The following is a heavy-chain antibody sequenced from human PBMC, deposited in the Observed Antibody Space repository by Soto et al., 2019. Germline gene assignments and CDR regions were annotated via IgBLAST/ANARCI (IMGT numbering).Heavy chain of an antibody. CDR2: IDPSDSYT. V-gene: IGHV5-10-1*01. CDR1: GYSFTSCW. CDR3: ARNFIVAAAGTGPYNGFDP. J-gene: IGHJ5*01. Sequence: GESLKISCXCCGYSFTSCWISWVRETPGKGLEWMGRIDPSDSYTNYSPTFQGDVTISADNSISTAYLQWSSLKDSDTAMYYCARNFIVAAAGTGPYNGFDPWGQGTLVTVSS. D-gene: IGHD6-13*01.